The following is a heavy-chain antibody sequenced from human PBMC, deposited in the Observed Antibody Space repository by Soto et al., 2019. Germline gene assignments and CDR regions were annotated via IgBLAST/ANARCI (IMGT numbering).Heavy chain of an antibody. CDR1: GFTFSSYG. Sequence: GGSLRLSCAASGFTFSSYGMHWVRQAPRKGLEWVAVISYDGSNKYYADSVKGRFTISRDNSKNTLYLQMNSLRAEDTAVYYCAKDGTIYVAATLCYCFGMYFWGQENSVPVSS. CDR3: AKDGTIYVAATLCYCFGMYF. V-gene: IGHV3-30*18. D-gene: IGHD2-15*01. CDR2: ISYDGSNK. J-gene: IGHJ6*02.